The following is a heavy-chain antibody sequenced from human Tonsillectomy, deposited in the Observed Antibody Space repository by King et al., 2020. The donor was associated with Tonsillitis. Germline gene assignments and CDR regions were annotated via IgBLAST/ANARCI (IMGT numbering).Heavy chain of an antibody. CDR2: VYYNGST. J-gene: IGHJ4*02. CDR3: AAQTYYDFWSGYNFDY. V-gene: IGHV4-59*01. D-gene: IGHD3-3*01. CDR1: GRSISSYY. Sequence: QLQESGPGLLKPSETLSLTCTVSGRSISSYYWSWIRQPPGKGLEWIGCVYYNGSTNYNPSLKRRVTISVYTSKNQISLKLSSVTAADTALYYCAAQTYYDFWSGYNFDYWGQGTLVTVSS.